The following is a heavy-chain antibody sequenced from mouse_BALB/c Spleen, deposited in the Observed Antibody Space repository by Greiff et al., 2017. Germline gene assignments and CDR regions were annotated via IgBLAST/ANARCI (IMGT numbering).Heavy chain of an antibody. CDR2: ISDGGSYT. CDR1: GFTFSDYY. CDR3: ARDGNYGFAY. D-gene: IGHD2-1*01. V-gene: IGHV5-4*02. Sequence: EVMLVESGGGLVKPGGSLKLSCAASGFTFSDYYMYWVRQTPEKRLEWVATISDGGSYTYYPDSVKGRFTISRDNAKNNLYLQMSSLKSEDTAKYYCARDGNYGFAYWGQGTLVTVSA. J-gene: IGHJ3*01.